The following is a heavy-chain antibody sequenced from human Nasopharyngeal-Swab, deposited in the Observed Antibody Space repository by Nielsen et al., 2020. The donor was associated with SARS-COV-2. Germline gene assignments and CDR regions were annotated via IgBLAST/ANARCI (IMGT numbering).Heavy chain of an antibody. Sequence: GSLRLSCAVYGGSFSGYYWSWIRQPPGKGLEWIGEINHSGSTNYNPSLKSRVTISVDTSKNQFSLKLSSVTAADTAVYYCASSQMTTVTTRTRAWGYWGQGTLVTVSS. CDR1: GGSFSGYY. CDR2: INHSGST. D-gene: IGHD4-17*01. J-gene: IGHJ4*02. CDR3: ASSQMTTVTTRTRAWGY. V-gene: IGHV4-34*01.